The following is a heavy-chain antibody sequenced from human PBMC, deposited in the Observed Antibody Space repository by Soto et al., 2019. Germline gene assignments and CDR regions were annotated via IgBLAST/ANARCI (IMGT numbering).Heavy chain of an antibody. CDR3: ARATIVLVPAAMVSHWFDP. J-gene: IGHJ5*02. V-gene: IGHV4-30-4*01. CDR1: GGSISSGDYY. Sequence: SETLSLTCTVSGGSISSGDYYWSRIRQPPWKGLEWIGYIYYSGNTYYNPSLKSRVTISVDTPKNQFSLKLSSVTAADTAVYYCARATIVLVPAAMVSHWFDPWGQGTLVTVS. CDR2: IYYSGNT. D-gene: IGHD2-2*01.